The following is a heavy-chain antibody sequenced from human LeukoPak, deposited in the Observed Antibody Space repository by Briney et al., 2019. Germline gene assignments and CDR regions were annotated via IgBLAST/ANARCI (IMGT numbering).Heavy chain of an antibody. CDR3: ARGLYSSRGDY. J-gene: IGHJ4*02. CDR2: INWNGGST. Sequence: GGSLRLSCAASGFTFDDYGMSWVRQAPGKGLEWVSGINWNGGSTGYADSVKGRFTISRDNAKNSLHLQMNSLRAEDTALYYCARGLYSSRGDYWGQGTLVTVSS. D-gene: IGHD6-13*01. CDR1: GFTFDDYG. V-gene: IGHV3-20*04.